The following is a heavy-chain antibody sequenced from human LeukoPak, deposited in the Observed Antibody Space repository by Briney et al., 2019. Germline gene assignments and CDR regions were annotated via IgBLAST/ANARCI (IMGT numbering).Heavy chain of an antibody. CDR3: ARVGMVRGPPVEDYFDY. V-gene: IGHV3-7*01. CDR2: IKQDGSEK. J-gene: IGHJ4*02. D-gene: IGHD3-10*01. CDR1: GFTFSSYW. Sequence: GGSLRLSCAASGFTFSSYWMSWVRQAPGKGLEWVANIKQDGSEKYYVDSVKGRFTISRDNAKNSLYLQMNSLRAEDTAVYYCARVGMVRGPPVEDYFDYWGQGTLVTVSS.